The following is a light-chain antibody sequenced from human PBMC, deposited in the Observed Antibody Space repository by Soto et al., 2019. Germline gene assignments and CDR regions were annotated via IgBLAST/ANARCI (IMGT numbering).Light chain of an antibody. J-gene: IGLJ3*02. CDR3: QAWDSSIAV. CDR1: ELGDKY. CDR2: QDT. Sequence: SSELSQPPSVSVSPGKTARITCSGDELGDKYVCWFQQRPGQSPVLVIYQDTKRPSGIPERFSGSNSGNTATLTISGTQTLDEADYYCQAWDSSIAVFGGGTKLTVL. V-gene: IGLV3-1*01.